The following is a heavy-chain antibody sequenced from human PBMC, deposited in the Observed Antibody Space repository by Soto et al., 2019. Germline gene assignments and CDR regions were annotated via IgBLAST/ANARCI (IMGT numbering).Heavy chain of an antibody. CDR2: IYYSGSN. J-gene: IGHJ4*02. Sequence: SETLSLTCTVSCGSIISGDYYWSWIRQPPGKGLEWIGYIYYSGSNYYNPSLKSRVTISLDTSKNQFSLKLSSVTAADTAVYYCAREELSHYLDYWGQGTLVTVSS. D-gene: IGHD1-26*01. CDR1: CGSIISGDYY. CDR3: AREELSHYLDY. V-gene: IGHV4-30-4*01.